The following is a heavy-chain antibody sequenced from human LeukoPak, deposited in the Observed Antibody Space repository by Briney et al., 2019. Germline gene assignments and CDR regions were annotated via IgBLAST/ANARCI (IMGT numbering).Heavy chain of an antibody. CDR3: ARDGITMVPWLVYMDV. J-gene: IGHJ6*03. V-gene: IGHV3-23*01. Sequence: GGSLRLSCAAPGFTFSSYAMSWVRQAPGKGLELVSAISGSGGNTYYADSVKGRFTISRDNAKSSLYLQMNSLRAEDTAVYYCARDGITMVPWLVYMDVWGKGTTVTVSS. CDR2: ISGSGGNT. CDR1: GFTFSSYA. D-gene: IGHD3-10*01.